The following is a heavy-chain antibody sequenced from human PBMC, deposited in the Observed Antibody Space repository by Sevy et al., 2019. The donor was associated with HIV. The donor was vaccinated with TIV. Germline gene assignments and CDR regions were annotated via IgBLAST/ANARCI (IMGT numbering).Heavy chain of an antibody. J-gene: IGHJ5*02. Sequence: GESLKISCAASGFTFENYGMSWVRQAPGKGLEWVTGINWNGGTKNYVDSVKGRFTISRDNAKNSLNLQMDSLRVEDTAVYYCARNTGFAYGDNWFDPWGQGTLVTVSS. D-gene: IGHD5-12*01. CDR1: GFTFENYG. CDR2: INWNGGTK. V-gene: IGHV3-20*04. CDR3: ARNTGFAYGDNWFDP.